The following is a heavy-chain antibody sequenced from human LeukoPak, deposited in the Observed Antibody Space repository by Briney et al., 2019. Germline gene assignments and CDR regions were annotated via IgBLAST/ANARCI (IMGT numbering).Heavy chain of an antibody. J-gene: IGHJ6*02. V-gene: IGHV1-69*13. CDR2: ISPIFGTA. CDR1: GGTFSSYA. CDR3: ARDIVVVPADSKNYYYGMDV. D-gene: IGHD2-2*01. Sequence: GASVKVSCKASGGTFSSYAISWVRQAPGQGLEWMGGISPIFGTANYAQKFQGRVTITADESTSTAYMELSSLRSEDTAVYYCARDIVVVPADSKNYYYGMDVWGQGTTVTVSS.